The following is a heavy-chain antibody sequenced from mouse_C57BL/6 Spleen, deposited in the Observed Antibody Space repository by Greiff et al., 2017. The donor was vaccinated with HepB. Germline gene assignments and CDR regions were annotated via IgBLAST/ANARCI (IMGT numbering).Heavy chain of an antibody. CDR2: ISYDGSN. Sequence: EVKLQESGPGLVKPSQSLSLTCSVTGYSITSGYYWNWIRQFPGNKLEWMGYISYDGSNNYNPSLKNRISITRDTSKNQFFLKLNSVTTEDTATYYCARGGSSMDYWGQGTSVTVSS. J-gene: IGHJ4*01. CDR3: ARGGSSMDY. V-gene: IGHV3-6*01. D-gene: IGHD3-2*02. CDR1: GYSITSGYY.